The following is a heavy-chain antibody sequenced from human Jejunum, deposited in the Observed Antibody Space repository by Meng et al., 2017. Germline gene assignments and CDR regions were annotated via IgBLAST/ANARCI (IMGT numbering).Heavy chain of an antibody. J-gene: IGHJ4*02. D-gene: IGHD1/OR15-1a*01. CDR1: GGSITSTTNY. CDR3: ARNKTQGFFDI. Sequence: QVQMLESGPGLVKPSETLSPTCTVPGGSITSTTNYWGWIRQPPGKALEWIGSIYYSGSTYYNPSLKSRVIVSIDTSKDQFSLTLTSAAAADTAMYYCARNKTQGFFDIWGQGTLVTVSS. V-gene: IGHV4-39*01. CDR2: IYYSGST.